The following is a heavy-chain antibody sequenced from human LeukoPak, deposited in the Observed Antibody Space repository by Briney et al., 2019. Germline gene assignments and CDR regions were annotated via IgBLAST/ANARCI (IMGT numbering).Heavy chain of an antibody. Sequence: GGSLRLSCAASGFTFSSYWMNWVRQAPGKGLVWVSRIASDGSSTTYADSVKGRFSISRDNAKNTLYLQMNSLRAEDTAVYYCSKETATVGGTREYWGQGTLVTVSS. D-gene: IGHD6-19*01. J-gene: IGHJ4*02. CDR3: SKETATVGGTREY. CDR1: GFTFSSYW. CDR2: IASDGSST. V-gene: IGHV3-74*01.